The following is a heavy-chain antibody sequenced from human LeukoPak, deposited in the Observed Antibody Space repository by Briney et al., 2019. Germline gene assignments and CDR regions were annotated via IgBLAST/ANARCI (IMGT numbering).Heavy chain of an antibody. CDR2: ISAYNGNT. Sequence: ASVKVSCKASGYTFTRYGISWVRQAPGQGLEWMGWISAYNGNTNYAQKLQGRVTMTTDTPTSTAYMELRSLRSDDTAVYYCAREVAGTRGLNYYYYMDVWGKGTTVTVSS. V-gene: IGHV1-18*01. CDR1: GYTFTRYG. D-gene: IGHD6-19*01. CDR3: AREVAGTRGLNYYYYMDV. J-gene: IGHJ6*03.